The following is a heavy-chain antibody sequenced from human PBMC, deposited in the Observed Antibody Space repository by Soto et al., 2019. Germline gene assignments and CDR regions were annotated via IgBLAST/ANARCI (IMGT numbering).Heavy chain of an antibody. V-gene: IGHV3-48*02. D-gene: IGHD6-19*01. Sequence: EVQLVESGGGLVQPGGSLRLSCAASGFTFSVYSMNWIRQAPGKGLQWVSYMTSDMKTIHYADSVKGRFTISRDNAKNFVSLQMTSLRDEDTAVYYCARSVEGHFDYWGQGALVTVSS. CDR1: GFTFSVYS. CDR3: ARSVEGHFDY. J-gene: IGHJ4*02. CDR2: MTSDMKTI.